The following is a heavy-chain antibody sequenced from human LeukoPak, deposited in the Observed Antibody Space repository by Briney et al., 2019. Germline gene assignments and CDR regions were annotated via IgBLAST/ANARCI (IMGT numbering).Heavy chain of an antibody. CDR1: GFTFSSYA. Sequence: RPGGSLRLSCAASGFTFSSYAMHWVRQAPGKGLEWVAFISYDGSNKYYADSVKGRFTISRDNSKNTLYLQMNSPRAEDTAVYYCAKKTYSSLFLAADYWGQGTLVIVSS. CDR3: AKKTYSSLFLAADY. V-gene: IGHV3-30-3*01. CDR2: ISYDGSNK. J-gene: IGHJ4*02. D-gene: IGHD6-6*01.